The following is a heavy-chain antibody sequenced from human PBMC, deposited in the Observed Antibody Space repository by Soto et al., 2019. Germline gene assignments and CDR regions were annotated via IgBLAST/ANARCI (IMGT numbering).Heavy chain of an antibody. D-gene: IGHD3-3*01. V-gene: IGHV4-34*01. CDR1: GGSFSGYY. Sequence: QVQLQQWGAGLLKPSETLSLTCAVYGGSFSGYYWSWIRQPPGKGLEWIGEINHSGSTNYNPSLKSRVTISVDTSKNQFSLKLSSVTAADTAVYYCARGPTRRYDFWSGQAPFDPWGQGTLVTVSS. CDR3: ARGPTRRYDFWSGQAPFDP. J-gene: IGHJ5*02. CDR2: INHSGST.